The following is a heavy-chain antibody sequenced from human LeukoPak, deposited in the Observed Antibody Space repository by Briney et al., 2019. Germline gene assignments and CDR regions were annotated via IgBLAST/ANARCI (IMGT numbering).Heavy chain of an antibody. CDR1: GYTFTNYG. Sequence: ASVKVSCKASGYTFTNYGISWVRQAPGQGLEWMGWISAYNGNTNYAQKLQGRVTMTTDTSTSTAYMELRSLRSDDTAVYYCARSYYDSSGYYRSDFDYWGQGTLVTVSS. CDR3: ARSYYDSSGYYRSDFDY. D-gene: IGHD3-22*01. J-gene: IGHJ4*02. CDR2: ISAYNGNT. V-gene: IGHV1-18*01.